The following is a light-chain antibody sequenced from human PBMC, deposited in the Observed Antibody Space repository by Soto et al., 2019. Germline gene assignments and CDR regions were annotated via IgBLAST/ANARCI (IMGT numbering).Light chain of an antibody. CDR1: QSVLYSSNNKNY. Sequence: DIVMTQSPDSLAVSLGERATINCKSSQSVLYSSNNKNYLAWYQQKPGQPPKLLIYWASPRESGDPDRFSGSVSGTEFTLSISRPQAEDVAVYYCQQYYRPWTFGQGTKVEIK. V-gene: IGKV4-1*01. CDR2: WAS. J-gene: IGKJ1*01. CDR3: QQYYRPWT.